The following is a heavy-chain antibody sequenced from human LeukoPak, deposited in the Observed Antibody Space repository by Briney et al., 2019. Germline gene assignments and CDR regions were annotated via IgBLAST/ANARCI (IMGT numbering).Heavy chain of an antibody. CDR3: ARDVYVWGSYRHPGYFDY. V-gene: IGHV1-18*01. Sequence: ASVKVSCKASGYTFTSYGISWVRQAPGQGLEWMGWISAYNGNTNYAQKLQGRVTMTTDTSTRTAYMELRSLRSDDTAVYYCARDVYVWGSYRHPGYFDYWGQGTLVTVSS. J-gene: IGHJ4*02. D-gene: IGHD3-16*02. CDR2: ISAYNGNT. CDR1: GYTFTSYG.